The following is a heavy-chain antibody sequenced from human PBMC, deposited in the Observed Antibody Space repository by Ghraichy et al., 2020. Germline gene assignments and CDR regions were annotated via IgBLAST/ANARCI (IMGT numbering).Heavy chain of an antibody. V-gene: IGHV4-31*03. Sequence: SETLSLTCTVSGDSISSGAYYWTWIRHHPGKGLEWIGYIHYSGNTHYNPSLKSRVTISVDTSKNQFSLQLNSVTAADTAVYYCARGGIITSENDIWDWFVPWGKGTLVTVSS. J-gene: IGHJ5*02. CDR1: GDSISSGAYY. D-gene: IGHD3/OR15-3a*01. CDR2: IHYSGNT. CDR3: ARGGIITSENDIWDWFVP.